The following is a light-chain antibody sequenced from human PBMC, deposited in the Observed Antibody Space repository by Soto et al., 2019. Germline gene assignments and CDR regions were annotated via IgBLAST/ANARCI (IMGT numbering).Light chain of an antibody. Sequence: EIVLTQSPGTLSLSPGERATLSCRASQSVSNNYLAWYQQKPGQAPSLLIYGASKRATGIPARFSGSGSGTDFTLTISSLEPEDFAVYFCQQHNNWPTFGQGTRL. CDR2: GAS. CDR3: QQHNNWPT. V-gene: IGKV3-11*01. J-gene: IGKJ5*01. CDR1: QSVSNNY.